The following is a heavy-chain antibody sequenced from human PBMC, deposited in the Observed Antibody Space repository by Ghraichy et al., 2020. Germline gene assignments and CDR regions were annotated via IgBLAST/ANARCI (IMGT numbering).Heavy chain of an antibody. Sequence: GGSLRLSCAASGFTFSSYAMSWVRQAPGKGLEWVSALSGSGGSTYYADSVKGRFTISRDNSKNTLYLQMNSLRAEDTAVYYCAKDQSGYCSSTSCIGWFDPWGQGTLVTVSS. D-gene: IGHD2-2*01. CDR1: GFTFSSYA. V-gene: IGHV3-23*01. CDR3: AKDQSGYCSSTSCIGWFDP. CDR2: LSGSGGST. J-gene: IGHJ5*02.